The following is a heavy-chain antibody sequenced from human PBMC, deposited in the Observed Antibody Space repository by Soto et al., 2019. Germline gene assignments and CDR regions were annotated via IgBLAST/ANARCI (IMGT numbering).Heavy chain of an antibody. D-gene: IGHD1-26*01. V-gene: IGHV3-48*03. CDR1: GFAFSNYE. Sequence: GGSLRLSCAASGFAFSNYEMNWVRQAPGKGLEWVSYISLSGSTIYYADSVKGRFTISRDDAKDSLYLEMDSLRADDTAVYYCARESFSASPNFFDYWGQGTLVTVSS. J-gene: IGHJ4*02. CDR2: ISLSGSTI. CDR3: ARESFSASPNFFDY.